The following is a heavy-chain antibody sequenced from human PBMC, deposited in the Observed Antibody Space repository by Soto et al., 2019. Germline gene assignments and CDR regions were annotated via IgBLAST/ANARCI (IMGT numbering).Heavy chain of an antibody. V-gene: IGHV1-18*01. Sequence: ASVKVSCKASGYTFSSYGISWVRLAPGRGLEWMGWISAYNGNTYYVQTLQDRVTMAIDTSTSTAYMELRSLRSDDTALYYCAREAAGVSRYDYCGQGTQVTVSS. CDR2: ISAYNGNT. CDR1: GYTFSSYG. J-gene: IGHJ4*02. D-gene: IGHD6-13*01. CDR3: AREAAGVSRYDY.